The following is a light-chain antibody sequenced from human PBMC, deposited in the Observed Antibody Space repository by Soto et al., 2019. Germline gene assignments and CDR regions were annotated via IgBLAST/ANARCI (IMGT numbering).Light chain of an antibody. CDR1: SSDIGAYDY. J-gene: IGLJ1*01. Sequence: QSALTQPASLSGSPGQSITISCTGTSSDIGAYDYVSWFQQHPGKAPKLMISEVNNRPSGVSNRFSASKSCNTAYLTISGLQVEDEAEFFCSSFTTTTTPVFGTGTKATVL. CDR3: SSFTTTTTPV. CDR2: EVN. V-gene: IGLV2-14*01.